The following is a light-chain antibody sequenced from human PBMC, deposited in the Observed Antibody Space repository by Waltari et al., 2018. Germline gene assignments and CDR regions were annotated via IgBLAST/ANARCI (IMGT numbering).Light chain of an antibody. Sequence: EIVLTQSPGTLSLSPGERASLSCRTSQSVSSNYLAWYQQRPGLAPRLLIYGASSRAIGIPDRFSGSGSGTDFTLTISRLEPEDFAVYYCQQYGTSPRTFGQGTKVEIK. V-gene: IGKV3-20*01. CDR3: QQYGTSPRT. CDR1: QSVSSNY. J-gene: IGKJ1*01. CDR2: GAS.